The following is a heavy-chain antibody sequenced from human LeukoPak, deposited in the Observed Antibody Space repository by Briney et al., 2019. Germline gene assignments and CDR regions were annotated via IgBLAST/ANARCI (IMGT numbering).Heavy chain of an antibody. CDR1: GGSISSYY. J-gene: IGHJ4*02. CDR3: ARKAYCFDY. CDR2: ISYSGST. Sequence: SETLSLTCTVSGGSISSYYWSWIRQPPGKGLEWIGYISYSGSTNYNPSLKSRVTISVDTSKKQFSLKVSSVTAADTAVYYCARKAYCFDYWGQGTLVTVSS. V-gene: IGHV4-59*01.